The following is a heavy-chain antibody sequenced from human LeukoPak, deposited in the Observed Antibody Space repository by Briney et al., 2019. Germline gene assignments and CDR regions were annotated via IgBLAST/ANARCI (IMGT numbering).Heavy chain of an antibody. CDR2: INYNGRT. D-gene: IGHD1-26*01. CDR1: GGSISSHY. CDR3: ARQGELAIDY. V-gene: IGHV4-59*08. Sequence: SETLSLTCAVSGGSISSHYWSWIRQPPGKGLEWIGNINYNGRTNYNPSLQSRVTMSIDTSKNQFSLKLSSVTAADTAVYYCARQGELAIDYWGQGTLVTVSS. J-gene: IGHJ4*02.